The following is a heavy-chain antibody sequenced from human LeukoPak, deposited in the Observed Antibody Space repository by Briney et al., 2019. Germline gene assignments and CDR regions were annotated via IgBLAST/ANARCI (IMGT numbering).Heavy chain of an antibody. CDR2: IYHSGST. V-gene: IGHV4-38-2*01. CDR1: GGSFSGYY. J-gene: IGHJ6*03. D-gene: IGHD6-6*01. Sequence: SETLSLTCAVYGGSFSGYYWGWIRQPPGKGLEWIGSIYHSGSTYYNPSLKSRVTISVDTSKNQFSLKLSSVTAADTAVYYCARVSSSRLYYYMDVWGKGTTVTVSS. CDR3: ARVSSSRLYYYMDV.